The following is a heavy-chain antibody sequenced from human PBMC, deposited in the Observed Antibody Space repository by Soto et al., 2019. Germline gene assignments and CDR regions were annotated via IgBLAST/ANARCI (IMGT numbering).Heavy chain of an antibody. CDR3: ASEGYYYGSRGYYYTADAFDI. CDR1: GGTFSSYA. J-gene: IGHJ3*02. V-gene: IGHV1-69*01. D-gene: IGHD3-22*01. CDR2: IIPIFGTA. Sequence: QVQLVQSGAEVKKPGSSVKVSCKASGGTFSSYAISWVRQAPGQGLEWMGGIIPIFGTANYAQKFQCRVTITADESTSTAYMEVSRLGAWDKAVDYCASEGYYYGSRGYYYTADAFDIWGQGTMVTVSS.